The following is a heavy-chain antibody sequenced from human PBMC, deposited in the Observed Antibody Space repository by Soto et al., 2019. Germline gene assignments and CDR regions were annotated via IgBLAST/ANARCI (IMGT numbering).Heavy chain of an antibody. Sequence: KAAQTLSRDCAATAYALCSCKETVGWIRQPPGKALEWLAHIYWSGDEHYRPTLKSRLSITKDASKNQVVLTMTYMDPVDTVLYYCARGLTASPVFAFEILGQ. CDR1: AYALCSCKET. V-gene: IGHV2-5*01. D-gene: IGHD6-6*01. CDR2: IYWSGDE. J-gene: IGHJ3*02. CDR3: ARGLTASPVFAFEI.